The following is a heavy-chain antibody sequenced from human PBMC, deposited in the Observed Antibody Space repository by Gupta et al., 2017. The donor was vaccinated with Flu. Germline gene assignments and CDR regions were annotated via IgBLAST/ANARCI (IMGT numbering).Heavy chain of an antibody. D-gene: IGHD3-22*01. J-gene: IGHJ4*02. CDR1: GGSISSSSYY. CDR3: ARDYDSSGYYDY. Sequence: QLQLQESGPGLVKPSETLSLTCTVSGGSISSSSYYWGWIRQPPGKGLEWIGSIYYSGSTYYNPSLKSRVTISVDTSKNQFSLKLSSVTAADTAVYYCARDYDSSGYYDYWGQGTLVTVSS. V-gene: IGHV4-39*02. CDR2: IYYSGST.